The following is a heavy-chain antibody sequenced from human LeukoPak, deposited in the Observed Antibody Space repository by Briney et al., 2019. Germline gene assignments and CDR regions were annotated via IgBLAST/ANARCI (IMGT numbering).Heavy chain of an antibody. V-gene: IGHV5-10-1*01. J-gene: IGHJ5*02. Sequence: GESLKISWKGSGYGFTSYWISGVRQMPGKGLGWMGRNDPSDSYTNYSPSFQGHVTISADKSISTAYLQWRSLKASDTAMYYCARHHDSGGKANWFDPWGQGTLVTVSS. CDR2: NDPSDSYT. CDR1: GYGFTSYW. CDR3: ARHHDSGGKANWFDP. D-gene: IGHD3-22*01.